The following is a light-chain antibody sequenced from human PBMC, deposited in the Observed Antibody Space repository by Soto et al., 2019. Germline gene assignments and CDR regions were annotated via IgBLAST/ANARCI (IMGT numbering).Light chain of an antibody. CDR3: QQSYSTTWT. CDR2: AAS. CDR1: QGISTY. Sequence: DTQMTQSPSSLSASVGDRVTITCRSSQGISTYLNWYLQKPGKAPKLLIYAASSLQSGVPSRFSGSGSETDFTLTISSLQPEDFATYSCQQSYSTTWTFGQGSKV. J-gene: IGKJ1*01. V-gene: IGKV1-39*01.